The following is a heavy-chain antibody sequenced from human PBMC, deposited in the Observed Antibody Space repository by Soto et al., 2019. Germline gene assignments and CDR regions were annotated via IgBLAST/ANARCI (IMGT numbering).Heavy chain of an antibody. V-gene: IGHV4-59*08. CDR2: IYYSGST. CDR3: ARLLYSGSYPDYLGYGMDV. Sequence: SETLSLTCTVSGGSISSYYWSWIRQPPGKGLEWIGYIYYSGSTNYNPSLKSRVTISVDTSKNQFSLKLSSVTAADTAVYYCARLLYSGSYPDYLGYGMDVWGQGTTVTVSS. CDR1: GGSISSYY. D-gene: IGHD1-26*01. J-gene: IGHJ6*02.